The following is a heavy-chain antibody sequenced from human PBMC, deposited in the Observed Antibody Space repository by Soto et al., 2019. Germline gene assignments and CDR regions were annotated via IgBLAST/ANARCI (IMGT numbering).Heavy chain of an antibody. Sequence: EVQLLESGGGLVQPGGSLRLSCAASGFTFSSYAMSWVRQAPGKGLEWVSGISASGGSTYYADSVKGRFTIFRDKSKNTLYLQMNSLRAEDTAEYYCAKDSTWVSGSDSRGDFDYWGQGTLVTVSS. CDR3: AKDSTWVSGSDSRGDFDY. J-gene: IGHJ4*02. D-gene: IGHD1-26*01. V-gene: IGHV3-23*01. CDR2: ISASGGST. CDR1: GFTFSSYA.